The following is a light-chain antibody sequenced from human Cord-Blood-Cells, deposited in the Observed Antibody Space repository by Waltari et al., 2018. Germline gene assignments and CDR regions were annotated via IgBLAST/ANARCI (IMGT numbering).Light chain of an antibody. Sequence: EIVLTQSPATLSLSPGDRATLSCRASQSVSSYLACYQQKPGQAPRLLIYDASNRATGIPARFSGSGSGTDFTLTISSLEPEDFAVYYCQQRSNWWTFGQGTKVEIK. J-gene: IGKJ1*01. CDR2: DAS. CDR3: QQRSNWWT. CDR1: QSVSSY. V-gene: IGKV3-11*01.